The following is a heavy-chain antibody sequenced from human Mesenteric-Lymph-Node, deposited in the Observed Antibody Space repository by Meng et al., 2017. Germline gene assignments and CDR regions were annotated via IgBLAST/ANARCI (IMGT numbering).Heavy chain of an antibody. CDR1: GYTSTNYG. V-gene: IGHV1-18*01. D-gene: IGHD1-26*01. Sequence: QAQTVQSGGEVKKLGASVNVSCKASGYTSTNYGITSVRQAPGQGLEWMGWINAYNGDTNYAQTLQGRVTMTTDTSTSTAYMELRSLRSDDTAVYYCARVEVGITSGDYWGQGTLVTVSS. J-gene: IGHJ4*02. CDR3: ARVEVGITSGDY. CDR2: INAYNGDT.